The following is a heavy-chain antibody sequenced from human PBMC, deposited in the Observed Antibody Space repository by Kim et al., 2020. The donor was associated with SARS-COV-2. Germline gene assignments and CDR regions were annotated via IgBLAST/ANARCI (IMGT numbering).Heavy chain of an antibody. CDR2: IRSNAHGGTT. D-gene: IGHD4-17*01. J-gene: IGHJ6*02. CDR1: GFTFSDYA. CDR3: TLMTTVVPYYYYGMDV. Sequence: GGSLRLSCTASGFTFSDYAMSWFRQAPGKGLEWVAFIRSNAHGGTTAYAVSVKVTFTISRDDSKSIAYLQMNSLKTEDTAVYSCTLMTTVVPYYYYGMDVWGQGTTVTVSS. V-gene: IGHV3-49*03.